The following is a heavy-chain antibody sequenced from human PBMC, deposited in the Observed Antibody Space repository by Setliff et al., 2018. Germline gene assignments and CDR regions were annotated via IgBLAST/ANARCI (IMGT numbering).Heavy chain of an antibody. CDR2: TYDSGST. J-gene: IGHJ4*02. V-gene: IGHV4-39*07. CDR3: ARAAVTSGARADYFDN. Sequence: SETLSLTCTVSGGPVTRTTTFWGWVRQTPGKGLEWIGSTYDSGSTYYNPSLNSRVTITEDTSKNQFSLKLNSVTAADAAVYYCARAAVTSGARADYFDNWGRGTLVTVSS. D-gene: IGHD4-17*01. CDR1: GGPVTRTTTF.